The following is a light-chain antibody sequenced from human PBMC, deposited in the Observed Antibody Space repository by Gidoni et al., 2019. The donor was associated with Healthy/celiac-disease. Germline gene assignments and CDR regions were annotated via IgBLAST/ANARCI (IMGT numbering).Light chain of an antibody. CDR1: SLRSYY. CDR2: GKN. CDR3: NSTGV. Sequence: SSELTQDPAVSVALGQTVRITCQGDSLRSYYASWYQQKPGQAPVLVIYGKNNRPSGIPDRFSGSSSGNTASLTITGAQAEDEADYYCNSTGVFGGGTKLTVL. V-gene: IGLV3-19*01. J-gene: IGLJ2*01.